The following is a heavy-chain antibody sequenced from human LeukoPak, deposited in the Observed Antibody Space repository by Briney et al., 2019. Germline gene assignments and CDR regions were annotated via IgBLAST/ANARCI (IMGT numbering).Heavy chain of an antibody. CDR3: ARGSSGSYYTLFDY. CDR2: ISGSGDNM. V-gene: IGHV3-21*01. J-gene: IGHJ4*02. Sequence: PGGSLRLSCLASKFTFNNYAMTWVRQAPGKGLEWVSSISGSGDNMDYADSMKGRFTISRDNAKNSLYLQMDSLRAEDTAVYYCARGSSGSYYTLFDYWGQGTLVTISS. CDR1: KFTFNNYA. D-gene: IGHD1-26*01.